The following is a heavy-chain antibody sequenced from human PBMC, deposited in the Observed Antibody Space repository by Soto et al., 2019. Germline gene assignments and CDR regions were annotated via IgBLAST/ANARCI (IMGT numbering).Heavy chain of an antibody. CDR3: VRDSHGDY. V-gene: IGHV3-74*01. CDR2: IDHDGPT. J-gene: IGHJ4*02. CDR1: GFIFSNYW. Sequence: EVQLVESGGGLVQPGGSLRLSCAGSGFIFSNYWMHWVRQAPGKGLEWVSRIDHDGPTDYADSVRGRFTISRDNAESTLYLQMNSLRPEDTAVYYCVRDSHGDYWGQRTLVTVSS.